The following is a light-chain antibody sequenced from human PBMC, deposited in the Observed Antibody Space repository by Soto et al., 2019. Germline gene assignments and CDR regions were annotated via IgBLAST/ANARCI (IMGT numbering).Light chain of an antibody. Sequence: QSVLTQPPSVSGSPGQRVPISFTGSSSNIGAGYDVHWYQQLPGTAPKPLIYNNINRPSGVPDRFSGAKSRTSASLAITWCQADDEAASSFQSYDSSLSGVVFARGTKHTVL. CDR2: NNI. J-gene: IGLJ2*01. V-gene: IGLV1-40*01. CDR1: SSNIGAGYD. CDR3: QSYDSSLSGVV.